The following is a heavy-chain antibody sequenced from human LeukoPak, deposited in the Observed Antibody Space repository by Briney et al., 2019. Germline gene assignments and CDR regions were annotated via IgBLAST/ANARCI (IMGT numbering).Heavy chain of an antibody. CDR3: ARAHYDNYVDDAFDI. V-gene: IGHV3-11*01. CDR2: ISRGGRHI. J-gene: IGHJ3*02. Sequence: GGSLRLSCAASGFTFSDYYMSWIRQAPGKGLEWVSYISRGGRHIYYAGSVKGRFTISRDNAKNSLYLQMNSLRAEDTAVYYGARAHYDNYVDDAFDIWGQGTMVTVSS. D-gene: IGHD4-11*01. CDR1: GFTFSDYY.